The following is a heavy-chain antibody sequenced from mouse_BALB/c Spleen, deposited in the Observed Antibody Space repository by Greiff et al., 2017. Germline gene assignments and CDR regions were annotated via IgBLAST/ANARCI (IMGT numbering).Heavy chain of an antibody. Sequence: EVQLQQSGPELVKPGASVKISCKASGYSFTGYYMHWVKQSHVKSLEWIGRINPYNGATSYNQNFKDKASLTVDKSSSTAYMELHSLTSEDSAVYYCARLRDYAMDYWGQGTSVTVSS. V-gene: IGHV1-31*01. CDR2: INPYNGAT. J-gene: IGHJ4*01. CDR1: GYSFTGYY. CDR3: ARLRDYAMDY. D-gene: IGHD1-1*01.